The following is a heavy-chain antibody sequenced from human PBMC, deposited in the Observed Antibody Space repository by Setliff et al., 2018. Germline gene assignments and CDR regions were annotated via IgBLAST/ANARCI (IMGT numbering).Heavy chain of an antibody. J-gene: IGHJ4*02. D-gene: IGHD2-8*02. CDR1: GFTFSSYA. Sequence: SLKISCATSGFTFSSYAMSWVRQAPGKGLEWVSAMSASGTSTYHADSVKGRFTISGDNSKNTLYLQMNSLRAEDTAVYFCAKSPVAYCSGAVCYPSDYWGQGTLVTVS. CDR3: AKSPVAYCSGAVCYPSDY. V-gene: IGHV3-23*01. CDR2: MSASGTST.